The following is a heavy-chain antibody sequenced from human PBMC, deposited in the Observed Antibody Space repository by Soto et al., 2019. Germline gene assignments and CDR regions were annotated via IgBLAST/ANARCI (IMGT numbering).Heavy chain of an antibody. CDR2: IYSGGST. CDR3: ARGGSYGYQGDNWFDP. Sequence: EVQLVESGGGLIQPGESLRLSCAVSGFTVSNSYMSWVRLAPGKGLEWFSVIYSGGSTYYTDSGNGRFTISRDNSNNALYLQMSSLRDEDTAVYYCARGGSYGYQGDNWFDPWGQGTLVTVSS. J-gene: IGHJ5*02. CDR1: GFTVSNSY. D-gene: IGHD3-16*01. V-gene: IGHV3-53*01.